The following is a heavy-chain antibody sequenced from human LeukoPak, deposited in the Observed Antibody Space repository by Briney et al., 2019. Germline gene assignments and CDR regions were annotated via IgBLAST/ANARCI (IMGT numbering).Heavy chain of an antibody. CDR2: ISSSGSTI. J-gene: IGHJ4*02. Sequence: GGSLRLSCAASGFTFSSYEMNWVRQAPGKGLEWVSYISSSGSTIYYADSVKGRFTISRDNSKNTLYLQMNSLRAEDTAVYYCAKNILWWGLSDRIDYWGQGTLVTVSS. D-gene: IGHD2-21*02. V-gene: IGHV3-48*03. CDR3: AKNILWWGLSDRIDY. CDR1: GFTFSSYE.